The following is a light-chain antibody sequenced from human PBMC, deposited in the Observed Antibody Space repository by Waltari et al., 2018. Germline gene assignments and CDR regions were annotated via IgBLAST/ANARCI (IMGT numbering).Light chain of an antibody. CDR3: QQYGSTPLFT. CDR2: NAS. Sequence: EIVLTQSPGTLSLSPGERATLPCRASQTASSSYLAWYQQKPGQAPRLLIYNASNRTTGIPDRFIGSGSGTDFTLTISRLEPEDSAVYYCQQYGSTPLFTFGPGTKVDIK. J-gene: IGKJ3*01. CDR1: QTASSSY. V-gene: IGKV3-20*01.